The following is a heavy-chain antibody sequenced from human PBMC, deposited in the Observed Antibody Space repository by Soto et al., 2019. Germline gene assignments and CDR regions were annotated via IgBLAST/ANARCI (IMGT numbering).Heavy chain of an antibody. D-gene: IGHD3-22*01. V-gene: IGHV1-46*01. CDR3: ARGLYYDSSGRMGAFDI. CDR2: INPSGGST. J-gene: IGHJ3*02. CDR1: GYTFTSYY. Sequence: ASVKVSCKASGYTFTSYYMHWERQAPGQGLEWMGIINPSGGSTSYAQKFQGRVTMTRDTSTSTVYMEPSSLRSEDTAVYYWARGLYYDSSGRMGAFDIWGQGTMVTVSS.